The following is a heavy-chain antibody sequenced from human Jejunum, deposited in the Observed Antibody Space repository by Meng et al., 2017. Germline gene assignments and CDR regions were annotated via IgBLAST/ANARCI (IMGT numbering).Heavy chain of an antibody. CDR1: GFRFSDAY. CDR2: IGGYGQSI. D-gene: IGHD3-3*01. Sequence: EELAESGGGLVKPGGSLRLSCAASGFRFSDAYMGWIRQAPGKGLQWISFIGGYGQSIYYADSVEGRFTISRDNEKNSLYLQMNSLRVEDTAVYYCATMEWFQFPPYWGQGALVTVSS. V-gene: IGHV3-11*01. J-gene: IGHJ4*02. CDR3: ATMEWFQFPPY.